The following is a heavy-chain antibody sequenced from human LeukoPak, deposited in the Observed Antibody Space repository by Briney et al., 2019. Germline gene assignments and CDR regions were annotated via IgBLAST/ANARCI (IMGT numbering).Heavy chain of an antibody. V-gene: IGHV3-74*01. CDR3: AKEEGGTYYDFWSGYYIFDY. Sequence: QPGGSLRLSCAASGFTFSSYWMHWVRQAPGKGLVWVSRINSDGSSTSYADSVKGRFTISRDNAKNTLYLQMNSLRAEDTAVYYCAKEEGGTYYDFWSGYYIFDYWGQGTLVTVSS. D-gene: IGHD3-3*01. J-gene: IGHJ4*02. CDR2: INSDGSST. CDR1: GFTFSSYW.